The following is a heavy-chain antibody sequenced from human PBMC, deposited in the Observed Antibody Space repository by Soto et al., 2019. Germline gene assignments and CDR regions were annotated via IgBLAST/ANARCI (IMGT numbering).Heavy chain of an antibody. V-gene: IGHV4-39*07. CDR1: GGSISSSSYY. D-gene: IGHD2-15*01. CDR2: IYYSGST. Sequence: PSETLSLTCTVSGGSISSSSYYWGWIRQPPGKGLEWIGSIYYSGSTNYNPSLKSRVTISVDTSKNQFSLKLSSVTAADTAVYYCARDPFPYCSGGSCSQVDYWGQGILVTVSS. CDR3: ARDPFPYCSGGSCSQVDY. J-gene: IGHJ4*02.